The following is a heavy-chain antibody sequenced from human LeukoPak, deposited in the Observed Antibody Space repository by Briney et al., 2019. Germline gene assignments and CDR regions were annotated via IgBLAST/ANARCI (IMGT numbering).Heavy chain of an antibody. V-gene: IGHV4-59*01. CDR1: GGSISSYY. D-gene: IGHD3-3*01. Sequence: PSETLSLTCTVSGGSISSYYWSWIRQPPGKGLEWIGYIYYSGSTNYNPSLKSRVTISVDTSKNQFSLKLSSVTAADTAVYYCARVLWCYDFWSGYYPDYYFDYWGQGTLVTVSS. CDR2: IYYSGST. J-gene: IGHJ4*02. CDR3: ARVLWCYDFWSGYYPDYYFDY.